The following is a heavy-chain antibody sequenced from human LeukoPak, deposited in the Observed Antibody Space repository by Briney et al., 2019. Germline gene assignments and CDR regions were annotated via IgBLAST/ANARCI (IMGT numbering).Heavy chain of an antibody. CDR2: ISWNSGSI. D-gene: IGHD6-19*01. J-gene: IGHJ4*02. CDR3: ARQVAVAGTFDY. Sequence: GGSLRLSCAASGFTFDDYAMHWVRQAPGKGLEWVSGISWNSGSIGYADSVKGRFTISRDNAKNSLYLQMNSLRAEDTALYYCARQVAVAGTFDYWGQGTLVTVSS. CDR1: GFTFDDYA. V-gene: IGHV3-9*01.